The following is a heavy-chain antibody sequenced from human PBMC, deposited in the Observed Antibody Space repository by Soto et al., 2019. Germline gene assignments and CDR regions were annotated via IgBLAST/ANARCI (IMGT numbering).Heavy chain of an antibody. D-gene: IGHD1-26*01. V-gene: IGHV3-9*01. J-gene: IGHJ4*02. CDR3: AKYSGSYFDY. CDR1: GFTFDDYA. CDR2: ISWNSGSI. Sequence: GGSLRLSCAASGFTFDDYAMHWVRQAPGKGLEWVSGISWNSGSIGYADSVEGRFTISRDNAKNSLYLQMNSLRAEDTALYYCAKYSGSYFDYWGQGTLVTVS.